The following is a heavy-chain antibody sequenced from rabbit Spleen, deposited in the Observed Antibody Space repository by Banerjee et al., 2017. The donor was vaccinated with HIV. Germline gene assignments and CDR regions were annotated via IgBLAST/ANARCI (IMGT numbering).Heavy chain of an antibody. V-gene: IGHV1S45*01. D-gene: IGHD1-1*01. Sequence: QEQLEESGGGPVKPEGSLTLTCKASGFSFSDRDVMCWVRQAPGKGLEWIACINASTGKPVYATWASGRFTISRTSSTTVTLRMTSLTAADRATYFCARDLVGVIGWNFYLWGQGTLVTVS. CDR3: ARDLVGVIGWNFYL. CDR2: INASTGKP. J-gene: IGHJ4*01. CDR1: GFSFSDRDV.